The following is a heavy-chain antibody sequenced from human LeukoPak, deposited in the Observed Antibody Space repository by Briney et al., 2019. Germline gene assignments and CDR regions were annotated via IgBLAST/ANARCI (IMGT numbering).Heavy chain of an antibody. D-gene: IGHD4-17*01. V-gene: IGHV3-7*01. J-gene: IGHJ4*02. CDR1: GFTFSTYW. CDR2: INQDGSEK. CDR3: ATTTAGLDY. Sequence: GGSLRLSCAASGFTFSTYWMSWVRQSPGKGLEWVANINQDGSEKYFVDSVKGRFTISRDNAKNSLYLQMDSLRADDTAVYYCATTTAGLDYWGQGTPVTVSS.